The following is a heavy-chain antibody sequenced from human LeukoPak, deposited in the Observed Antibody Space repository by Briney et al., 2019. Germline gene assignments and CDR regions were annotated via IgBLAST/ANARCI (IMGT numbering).Heavy chain of an antibody. CDR1: GGSFSGYY. V-gene: IGHV4-34*01. Sequence: SETLSLTCAVYGGSFSGYYWSWIRQPPGKGLEWIGEINHSRSTNYNPSLKSRVAISVDTSKNQFSLKLSSVTAADTAVYYCARARWELLGHFDYWGQGTLVTVSS. D-gene: IGHD1-26*01. CDR3: ARARWELLGHFDY. CDR2: INHSRST. J-gene: IGHJ4*02.